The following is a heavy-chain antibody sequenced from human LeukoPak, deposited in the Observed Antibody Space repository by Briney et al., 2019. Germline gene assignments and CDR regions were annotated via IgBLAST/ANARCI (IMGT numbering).Heavy chain of an antibody. Sequence: PSETLSLTCAVYGGSFSGYYWSWIRQPPGKGLEWIGEINHSGSTNYNPSLKSRVTISVDTSKNQFSLKLSSVTAADTAVYYCAKYYYDSSGYYKDYWGQGTLVTVSS. CDR3: AKYYYDSSGYYKDY. CDR1: GGSFSGYY. CDR2: INHSGST. J-gene: IGHJ4*02. V-gene: IGHV4-34*01. D-gene: IGHD3-22*01.